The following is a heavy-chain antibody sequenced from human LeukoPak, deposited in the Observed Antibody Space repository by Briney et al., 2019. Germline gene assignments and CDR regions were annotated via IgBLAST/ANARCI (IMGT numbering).Heavy chain of an antibody. J-gene: IGHJ6*02. V-gene: IGHV3-30*03. D-gene: IGHD3-10*01. CDR1: GFTFSSYG. Sequence: GGSLRLSCAASGFTFSSYGMHWVRQAPGKGLEWVAVISYDGSNKYYADSVKGRFTISRDNSKNTLYLQMNSLRAEDTAVYYCARGELLWFGELFVAPRYYYGMDVWGQGTTVTVSS. CDR3: ARGELLWFGELFVAPRYYYGMDV. CDR2: ISYDGSNK.